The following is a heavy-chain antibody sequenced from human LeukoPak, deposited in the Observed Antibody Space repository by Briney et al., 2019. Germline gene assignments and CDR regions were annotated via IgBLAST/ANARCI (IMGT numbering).Heavy chain of an antibody. CDR2: IHYSGNT. Sequence: SETLSLTCTVSGGSIGSHLWNWIRQPPGQVLEWVGYIHYSGNTNYNPSLQSRLTISVDTSKTQFSLRLRSLIAADSAIYYCARDYDFSGGHYYYGLDVWGQGTTVTVSS. CDR1: GGSIGSHL. V-gene: IGHV4-59*11. CDR3: ARDYDFSGGHYYYGLDV. D-gene: IGHD3-3*01. J-gene: IGHJ6*02.